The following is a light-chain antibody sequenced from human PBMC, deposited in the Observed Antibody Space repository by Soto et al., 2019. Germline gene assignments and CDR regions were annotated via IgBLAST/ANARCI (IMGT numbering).Light chain of an antibody. CDR3: MSNDAGTTYV. Sequence: LPQPAAMSGSPGLSINISCTGTSSDVGTYNYVSWYQHHPGKAPTLIIYEVSNRPSGVSNRFSGSKSGSTASLTISGLQAEDEADYFFMSNDAGTTYV. CDR1: SSDVGTYNY. V-gene: IGLV2-14*01. CDR2: EVS. J-gene: IGLJ1*01.